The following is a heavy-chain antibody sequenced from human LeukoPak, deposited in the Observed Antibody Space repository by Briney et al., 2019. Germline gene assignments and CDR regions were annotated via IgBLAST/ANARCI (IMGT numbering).Heavy chain of an antibody. Sequence: SETLSLTCTVSGDSISSYYWTWIRQPPGKGLEWLAYISYSGSTSYNPSLKSRVTISLDTSKNQFSLKLSSVTAADTAVYYCARRSAAGTPLRFDPWGQGTLVTVSS. V-gene: IGHV4-59*12. CDR1: GDSISSYY. D-gene: IGHD6-13*01. CDR2: ISYSGST. CDR3: ARRSAAGTPLRFDP. J-gene: IGHJ5*02.